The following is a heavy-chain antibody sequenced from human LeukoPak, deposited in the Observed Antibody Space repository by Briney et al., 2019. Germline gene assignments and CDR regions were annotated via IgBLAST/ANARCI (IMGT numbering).Heavy chain of an antibody. Sequence: ASVKVSCKASGYTFTGYYMHWVRQAPGQGLEWMGWINPNSGGTNYAQKFQGRVTMTRDTSISTAYMELSRLRSDDTAVYYCARATLRFLEWLAQEYYYMDVWGKGTTVTVSS. CDR1: GYTFTGYY. J-gene: IGHJ6*03. CDR2: INPNSGGT. D-gene: IGHD3-3*01. V-gene: IGHV1-2*02. CDR3: ARATLRFLEWLAQEYYYMDV.